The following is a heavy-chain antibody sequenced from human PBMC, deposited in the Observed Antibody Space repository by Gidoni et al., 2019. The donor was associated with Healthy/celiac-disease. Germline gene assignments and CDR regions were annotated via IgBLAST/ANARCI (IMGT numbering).Heavy chain of an antibody. CDR3: ARVSIAALFDY. J-gene: IGHJ4*02. V-gene: IGHV3-30-3*01. Sequence: QVQLVESGGGVVQPGRSLRLSCAASGFTFSSYAMHGVRQAPGKGLEWVAVISYDGSNKYYADSVKGRFTISRDNSKNTLYLQMNSLRAEDTAVYYCARVSIAALFDYWGQGTLVTVSS. CDR2: ISYDGSNK. CDR1: GFTFSSYA. D-gene: IGHD6-6*01.